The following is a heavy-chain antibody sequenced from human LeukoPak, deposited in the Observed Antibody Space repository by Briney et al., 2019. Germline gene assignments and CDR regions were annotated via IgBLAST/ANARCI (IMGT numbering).Heavy chain of an antibody. D-gene: IGHD3-10*01. CDR3: PRLPPDCYGSATILDY. CDR1: GYSFTSYW. CDR2: IYPGESDT. Sequence: GESLKISCKGSGYSFTSYWLGLVRPMPGEGLGWMGIIYPGESDTRYSTSFQGQVTISPVKTSSTAYMQWSSLKPTGTAMYYWPRLPPDCYGSATILDYWGEGTLLTVSS. V-gene: IGHV5-51*06. J-gene: IGHJ4*02.